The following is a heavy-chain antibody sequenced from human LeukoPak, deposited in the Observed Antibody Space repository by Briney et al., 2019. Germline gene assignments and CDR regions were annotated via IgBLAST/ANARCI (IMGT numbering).Heavy chain of an antibody. CDR2: IYYSGST. J-gene: IGHJ4*02. CDR3: ARRSTYDSSGYYYPHFDY. D-gene: IGHD3-22*01. V-gene: IGHV4-59*05. CDR1: GGSISSYY. Sequence: SETLSLTCTVSGGSISSYYWSWIRQPPGKGLEWIGSIYYSGSTYYNPSLKSRVTISVDTSKNQFSLKLSSVTAADTAVYYCARRSTYDSSGYYYPHFDYWGQGTLVTVSS.